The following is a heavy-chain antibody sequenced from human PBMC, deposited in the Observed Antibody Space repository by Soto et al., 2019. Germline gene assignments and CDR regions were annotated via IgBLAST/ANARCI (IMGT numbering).Heavy chain of an antibody. CDR2: ISSSSSYI. D-gene: IGHD5-18*01. Sequence: EVQLVESGGGLVKPGGSLRLSCAASGFTFSSYSMNWVRQTPGKGLEWVSSISSSSSYIYYADSVKGRFTISRDNAKNSLYLQMNSLRAEDTPVYYCASDQPGYSYGYGLGYWGQGTLVTVSS. J-gene: IGHJ4*02. CDR3: ASDQPGYSYGYGLGY. V-gene: IGHV3-21*01. CDR1: GFTFSSYS.